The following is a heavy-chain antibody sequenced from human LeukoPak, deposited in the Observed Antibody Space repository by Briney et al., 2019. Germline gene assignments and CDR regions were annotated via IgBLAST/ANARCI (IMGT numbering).Heavy chain of an antibody. CDR1: GYSFTNYW. J-gene: IGHJ4*02. CDR2: IYPGDSET. V-gene: IGHV5-51*01. D-gene: IGHD1-26*01. Sequence: GESLKISCKGSGYSFTNYWIGWVRQMPGKGLEWMGIIYPGDSETRYSPSFQGLVTISADKSITTAYLQWSSLKASDTAMYYCASRGSYYSEFDYWGQGTLVTVSS. CDR3: ASRGSYYSEFDY.